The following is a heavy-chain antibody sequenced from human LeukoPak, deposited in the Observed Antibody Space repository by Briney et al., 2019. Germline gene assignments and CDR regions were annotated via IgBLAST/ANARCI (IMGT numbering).Heavy chain of an antibody. V-gene: IGHV3-21*04. J-gene: IGHJ4*02. D-gene: IGHD3-22*01. Sequence: GGSLRLSCAASGFTFSSYSMNWVRQAPGKGLEWVSSISSSSSYIYYADSVKGRFTISRDNAKNSLYLQMNSLRAEDTAVYYCAREPYYDSSGYCLDSWGQGTLVTVSS. CDR3: AREPYYDSSGYCLDS. CDR2: ISSSSSYI. CDR1: GFTFSSYS.